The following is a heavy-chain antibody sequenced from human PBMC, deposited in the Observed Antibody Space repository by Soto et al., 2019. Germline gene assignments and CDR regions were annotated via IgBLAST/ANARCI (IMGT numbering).Heavy chain of an antibody. CDR2: VSYDGSDK. D-gene: IGHD5-18*01. J-gene: IGHJ3*02. CDR3: ARANLPYSYGHGDAFDI. CDR1: GFIFSRHA. V-gene: IGHV3-30*01. Sequence: QLVESGGGVVQPGRSLRLSCAASGFIFSRHAIHWVRQAPGTGLQWVAVVSYDGSDKEYADSVKGRFTIFRDSSKNMVHLQMNSLRPEDTALYYCARANLPYSYGHGDAFDIWGHGTMVTVSS.